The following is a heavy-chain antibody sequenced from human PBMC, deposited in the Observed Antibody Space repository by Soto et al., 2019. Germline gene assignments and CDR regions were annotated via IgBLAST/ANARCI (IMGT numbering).Heavy chain of an antibody. CDR2: IIRSLGIA. V-gene: IGHV1-69*02. CDR1: GGTFSSYT. Sequence: QVQLVQSGAEVKKPGSSVKVSCKASGGTFSSYTISWVRQAPGQGLEWMGRIIRSLGIANYAQKVQGRVTINADKSTNTAYMELSSLRYEDTVVYYCASVSGYSSSWYGQGSYGMDVWGQGPTVTVSS. CDR3: ASVSGYSSSWYGQGSYGMDV. J-gene: IGHJ6*02. D-gene: IGHD6-13*01.